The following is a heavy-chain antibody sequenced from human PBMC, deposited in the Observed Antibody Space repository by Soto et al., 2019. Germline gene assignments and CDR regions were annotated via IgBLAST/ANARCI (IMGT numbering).Heavy chain of an antibody. Sequence: QVQLQQWGAGLLKPSETLSLTCAVYGGSFSGYYWSWIRQPPGKGLEWIGEINHSGSTNYNPSLKSRVTISVDTSKNQFSLKLSSVTAADTAVYYCARGPKRGYFDCWGQGTLVTVSS. CDR2: INHSGST. CDR1: GGSFSGYY. D-gene: IGHD1-1*01. CDR3: ARGPKRGYFDC. J-gene: IGHJ4*02. V-gene: IGHV4-34*01.